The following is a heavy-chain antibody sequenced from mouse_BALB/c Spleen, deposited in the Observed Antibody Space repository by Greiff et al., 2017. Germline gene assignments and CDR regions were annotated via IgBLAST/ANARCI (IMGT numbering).Heavy chain of an antibody. CDR3: ARGLRLRGYYAMDY. CDR2: ILPGSGST. V-gene: IGHV1-9*01. CDR1: GYTFSSYW. J-gene: IGHJ4*01. Sequence: QVQLQQSGAELMKPGASVKISCKATGYTFSSYWIEWVKQRPGHGLEWIGEILPGSGSTNYNEKFKGKATFTADTSSNTAYMQLSSLTSEDSAVYYCARGLRLRGYYAMDYWGQGTSVTVSS. D-gene: IGHD1-2*01.